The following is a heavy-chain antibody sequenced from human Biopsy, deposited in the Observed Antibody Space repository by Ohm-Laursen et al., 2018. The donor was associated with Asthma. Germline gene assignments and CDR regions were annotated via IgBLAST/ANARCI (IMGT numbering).Heavy chain of an antibody. CDR3: ARIPRRSGSYFVDY. Sequence: SQTLFLTCTVSGDSITSGGCCWNWIRQHPGKGLEWIGYIHHSGTSYFNPSLKSRVSFSRDTSKNQFSLGLSSVTAADTAMYYCARIPRRSGSYFVDYWGQGTLVTVSS. CDR1: GDSITSGGCC. D-gene: IGHD3-22*01. CDR2: IHHSGTS. V-gene: IGHV4-31*03. J-gene: IGHJ4*02.